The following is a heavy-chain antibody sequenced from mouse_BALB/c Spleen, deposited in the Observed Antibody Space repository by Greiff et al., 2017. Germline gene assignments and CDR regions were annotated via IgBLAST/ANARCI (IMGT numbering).Heavy chain of an antibody. D-gene: IGHD2-4*01. CDR3: ARLIYYDYDGFAY. CDR1: GFTFTDYY. J-gene: IGHJ3*01. V-gene: IGHV7-3*02. CDR2: IRNKANGYTT. Sequence: EVQVVESGGGLVQPGGSLRLSCATSGFTFTDYYMSWVRQPPGKALEWLGFIRNKANGYTTEYSASVKGRFTISRDNSQSILYLQMNTLRAEDSATYYCARLIYYDYDGFAYWGQGTLVTVSA.